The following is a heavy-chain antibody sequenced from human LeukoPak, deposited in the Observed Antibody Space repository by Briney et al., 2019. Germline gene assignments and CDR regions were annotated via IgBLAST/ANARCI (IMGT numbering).Heavy chain of an antibody. CDR2: IIPIFGTA. D-gene: IGHD2-2*01. J-gene: IGHJ6*03. CDR3: ATSQGGYCSSTSCYASGPNYMDV. Sequence: EASVKVSCKASGGTFSSYAISWVRQAPGQGLEWMGGIIPIFGTANYAQKFQGRVTITADKSTSTAYMELSSLRSEDTAVYYCATSQGGYCSSTSCYASGPNYMDVWGKGTTVTISS. V-gene: IGHV1-69*06. CDR1: GGTFSSYA.